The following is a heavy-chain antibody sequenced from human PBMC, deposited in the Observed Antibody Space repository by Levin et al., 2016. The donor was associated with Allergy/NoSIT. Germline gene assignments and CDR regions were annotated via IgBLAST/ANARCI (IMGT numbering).Heavy chain of an antibody. J-gene: IGHJ6*03. D-gene: IGHD5-18*01. CDR2: IYYSGST. CDR3: ARGDRYSYAPFDYMDV. V-gene: IGHV4-59*13. Sequence: SETLSLTCTVSGGSISSYYWSWIRQPPGKGLEWIGYIYYSGSTNYNPSLKSRVTISVDTSKNQFSLKLSSVTAADTAVYYCARGDRYSYAPFDYMDVWGKGTTVTVSS. CDR1: GGSISSYY.